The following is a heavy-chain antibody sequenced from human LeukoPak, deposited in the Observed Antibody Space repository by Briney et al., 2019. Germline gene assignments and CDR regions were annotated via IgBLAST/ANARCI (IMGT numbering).Heavy chain of an antibody. CDR2: ISSSSSYI. Sequence: PEGSLRLSCAASGFTFSSYSMNWVRQAPGKGLEWVSSISSSSSYIYYADSVKGRFTISRDNAKNSLYLQMNSLRAEDTAVYYCARSLYGGNSYFDYWGQGTLVTVSS. CDR1: GFTFSSYS. V-gene: IGHV3-21*01. CDR3: ARSLYGGNSYFDY. J-gene: IGHJ4*02. D-gene: IGHD4-23*01.